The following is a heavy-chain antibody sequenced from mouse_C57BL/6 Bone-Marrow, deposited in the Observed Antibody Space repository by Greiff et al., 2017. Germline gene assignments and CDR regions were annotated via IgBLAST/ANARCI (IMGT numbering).Heavy chain of an antibody. CDR1: GYTFTSYW. J-gene: IGHJ2*01. Sequence: QVQLQQPGAELVRPGSSVKLSCKASGYTFTSYWMDWVKHRPGQGLEWIGNIYPSDSETHYNQKFKDKATLTVDKSSSTAYMQLSSLTSEDSAVYYCARSYYYGSSYNYFDYGGQGTTLTVSS. CDR2: IYPSDSET. D-gene: IGHD1-1*01. V-gene: IGHV1-61*01. CDR3: ARSYYYGSSYNYFDY.